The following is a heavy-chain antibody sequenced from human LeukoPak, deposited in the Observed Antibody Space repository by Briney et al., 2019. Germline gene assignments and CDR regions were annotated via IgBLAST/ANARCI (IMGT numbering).Heavy chain of an antibody. Sequence: PGGSLRLSCAASGFTFSSYSMNWVRQAPGKGLEWVSSISSSSSYIYYADSVKGRFTISRDNAKNSLYLQMNSLRAEDTAVYYCARCPDYDFWSGYLLGYYYGMDVWGQGTTVTVSS. V-gene: IGHV3-21*01. D-gene: IGHD3-3*01. CDR3: ARCPDYDFWSGYLLGYYYGMDV. CDR2: ISSSSSYI. CDR1: GFTFSSYS. J-gene: IGHJ6*02.